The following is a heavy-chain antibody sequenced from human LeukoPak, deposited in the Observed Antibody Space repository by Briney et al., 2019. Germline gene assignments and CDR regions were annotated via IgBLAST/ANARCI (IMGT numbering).Heavy chain of an antibody. Sequence: GGSLRLSCAASGFTFSAFAMTWVRQAPGKGLEWVSTITNDGDNTYSADSVKGRITFSRDNSKNTLSLQLRSLRAEDTAVYYCAKDLSYTSGSSDYWGQGTLVTVSS. CDR3: AKDLSYTSGSSDY. CDR1: GFTFSAFA. D-gene: IGHD6-19*01. J-gene: IGHJ4*02. V-gene: IGHV3-23*01. CDR2: ITNDGDNT.